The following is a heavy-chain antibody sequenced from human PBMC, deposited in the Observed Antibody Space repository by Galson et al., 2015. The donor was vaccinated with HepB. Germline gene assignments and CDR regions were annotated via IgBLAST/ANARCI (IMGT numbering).Heavy chain of an antibody. J-gene: IGHJ6*03. D-gene: IGHD2-2*01. Sequence: SVKVSCKASGGTFSSYAISWVRQAPGQGLEWMGGIIPIFGTANYAQKFQGRDTITADESTSTAYMELSSLRSEDTAVYYCARKACSSTSCAGIYYYYYYMDVWGKGTTVTVSS. V-gene: IGHV1-69*13. CDR1: GGTFSSYA. CDR3: ARKACSSTSCAGIYYYYYYMDV. CDR2: IIPIFGTA.